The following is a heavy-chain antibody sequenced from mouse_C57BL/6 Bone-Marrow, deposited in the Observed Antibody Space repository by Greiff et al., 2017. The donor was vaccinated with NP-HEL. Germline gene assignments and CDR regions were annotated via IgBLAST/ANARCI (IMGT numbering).Heavy chain of an antibody. D-gene: IGHD1-1*01. Sequence: QVQLKESGPGLVAPSQSLSITCTVSGFSLTSYAISWVRQPPGKGLEWLGVIWTGGGTNYNSALKSRLSISKDNSKSQVFLKMNSLQTDDTARYYCASLIYYYGSSPWFAYWGQGTLVTVSA. CDR3: ASLIYYYGSSPWFAY. J-gene: IGHJ3*01. V-gene: IGHV2-9-1*01. CDR2: IWTGGGT. CDR1: GFSLTSYA.